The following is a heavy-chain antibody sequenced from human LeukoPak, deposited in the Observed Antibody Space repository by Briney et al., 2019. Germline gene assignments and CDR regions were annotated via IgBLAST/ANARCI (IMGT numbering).Heavy chain of an antibody. CDR3: AKGWFGFSVIDY. CDR1: GFTFSSYA. D-gene: IGHD3-10*01. Sequence: PGGSLRLSCAACGFTFSSYAMHWVRQAPGKGLEWVAVILYDGTNKFYADSVKGRFTISRDNSKNTLYLQMNSLRAEDTAVYNCAKGWFGFSVIDYWGQGTPVTVSS. J-gene: IGHJ4*02. CDR2: ILYDGTNK. V-gene: IGHV3-30*18.